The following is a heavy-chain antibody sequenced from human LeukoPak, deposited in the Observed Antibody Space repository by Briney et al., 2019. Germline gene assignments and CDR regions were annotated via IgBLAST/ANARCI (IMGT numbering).Heavy chain of an antibody. D-gene: IGHD4-17*01. V-gene: IGHV3-53*01. CDR2: IYSGGST. Sequence: GGSLRLSCAASGFTVSSNYMSWVRQAPGKGLEWVSVIYSGGSTYYADSVKGRFTISRDNSKNTLYLQMNSLRAEDTAVYYCAKDLNYGPPGHWGQGTLVTVSS. CDR3: AKDLNYGPPGH. CDR1: GFTVSSNY. J-gene: IGHJ4*02.